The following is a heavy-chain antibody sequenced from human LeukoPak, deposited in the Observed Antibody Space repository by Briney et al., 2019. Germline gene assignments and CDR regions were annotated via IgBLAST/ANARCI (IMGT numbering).Heavy chain of an antibody. CDR2: VNPSGGRT. CDR1: GYSFIRYF. D-gene: IGHD3-22*01. Sequence: GASVKVSCKASGYSFIRYFLHWVRQAPGQGLEWVGMVNPSGGRTTYAQKFQGRVSMTSDKSTSTVYMDLRSLKSEDTAVYYCARSEYYDDSTNWFFDLWGRGTLVTVSS. CDR3: ARSEYYDDSTNWFFDL. V-gene: IGHV1-46*01. J-gene: IGHJ2*01.